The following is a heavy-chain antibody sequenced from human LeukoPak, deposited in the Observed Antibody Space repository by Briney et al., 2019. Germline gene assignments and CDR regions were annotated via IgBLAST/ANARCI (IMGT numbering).Heavy chain of an antibody. CDR3: ARASYYYDSSGYTDY. CDR1: GFTFSSYS. J-gene: IGHJ4*02. CDR2: ISSSSSYI. D-gene: IGHD3-22*01. Sequence: GGSLRLSCAASGFTFSSYSMNWVRQAPGKGLEWVSSISSSSSYIYYVDSVKGRFTISRDNAKNSLYLQMNSLRAEDTAVYYCARASYYYDSSGYTDYWGQGTLVTVSS. V-gene: IGHV3-21*01.